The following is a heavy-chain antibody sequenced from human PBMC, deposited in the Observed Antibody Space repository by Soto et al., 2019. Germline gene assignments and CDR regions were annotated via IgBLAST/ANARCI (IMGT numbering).Heavy chain of an antibody. CDR2: IIPIFGTA. CDR1: GGTFSSYA. Sequence: QVQLVQSGAEVKKPGSSVKVSCKASGGTFSSYAISWVRQAPGQGLEWMGGIIPIFGTANYAQKFQGRVTITADKSTSTAYMELSSLRSEDTAVYYCAREPRILTVYSGYYYYGMDVWGQGTTVTVSS. J-gene: IGHJ6*02. D-gene: IGHD3-9*01. CDR3: AREPRILTVYSGYYYYGMDV. V-gene: IGHV1-69*06.